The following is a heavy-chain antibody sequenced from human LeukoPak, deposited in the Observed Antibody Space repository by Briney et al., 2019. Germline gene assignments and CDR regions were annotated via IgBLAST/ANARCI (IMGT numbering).Heavy chain of an antibody. J-gene: IGHJ4*02. CDR3: ARRLGGSSEGYEF. D-gene: IGHD1-26*01. Sequence: ASVKVSCKASGYTFTDLTEYYIHWVRQAPGQGXXXXXWINPNNGGTKYAQKFQGRVTMTRDMSMNTAYMELSSLTSDDTAVYYCARRLGGSSEGYEFWGQGPLVTVSS. V-gene: IGHV1-2*02. CDR2: INPNNGGT. CDR1: GYTFTDLTEYY.